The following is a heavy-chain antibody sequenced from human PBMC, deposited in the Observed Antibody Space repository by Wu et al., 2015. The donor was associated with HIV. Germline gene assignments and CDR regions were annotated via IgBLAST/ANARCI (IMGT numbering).Heavy chain of an antibody. V-gene: IGHV1-2*02. CDR2: INSNRGGT. Sequence: QVQLVQSGAEVKKPGASMKVSCKASGYSFTDYYIYWVRQAPGQGLEWMGWINSNRGGTKYAQKFQGRITMTRDTAVSTAYLELNTLRSDDTAVYYCARLQSLHGLYSNADYWGQGTLVTVSS. CDR1: GYSFTDYY. J-gene: IGHJ4*02. D-gene: IGHD3-10*01. CDR3: ARLQSLHGLYSNADY.